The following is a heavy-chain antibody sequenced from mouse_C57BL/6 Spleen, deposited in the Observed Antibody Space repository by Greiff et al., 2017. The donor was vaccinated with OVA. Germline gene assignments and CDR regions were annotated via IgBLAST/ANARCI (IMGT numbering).Heavy chain of an antibody. J-gene: IGHJ3*01. CDR3: ARGETGTFAY. V-gene: IGHV5-9*01. D-gene: IGHD4-1*01. CDR1: GFTFSSYT. CDR2: ISGGGGNT. Sequence: EVQLVESGGGLVKPGGSLKLSCAASGFTFSSYTMSWVRQTPEKRLEWVATISGGGGNTYYPDSVKGRFTISRDNAKNTLYLQMSSLRSEDTALYYCARGETGTFAYWGQGTLVTVSA.